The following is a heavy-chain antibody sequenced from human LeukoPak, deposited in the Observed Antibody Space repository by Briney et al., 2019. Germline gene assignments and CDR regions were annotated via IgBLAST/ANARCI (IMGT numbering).Heavy chain of an antibody. J-gene: IGHJ4*02. CDR3: ARGGPFTGTISTPRASDY. V-gene: IGHV3-66*01. Sequence: PGGSLRLSCAASGFTVSSNYMSWVRQAPGKGLEWVSVIYSGGSPFYADSVKGRFTISRDISKNTVYLQMNSLRAEDTAVYHCARGGPFTGTISTPRASDYWGQGILVTVSS. CDR1: GFTVSSNY. D-gene: IGHD1-7*01. CDR2: IYSGGSP.